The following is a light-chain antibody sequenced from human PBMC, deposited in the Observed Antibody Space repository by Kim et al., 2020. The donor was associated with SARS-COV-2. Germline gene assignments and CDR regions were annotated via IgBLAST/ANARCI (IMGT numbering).Light chain of an antibody. J-gene: IGKJ2*01. CDR3: QQYFSTPHT. CDR2: WAS. CDR1: QSVLYSSNNKNY. V-gene: IGKV4-1*01. Sequence: RATINCKSSQSVLYSSNNKNYLAWYQQKPGQPPKLLIYWASTRQSGVPDPFSGSGSGTDFTLTISSLRAEDVAVYYCQQYFSTPHTFGQGTKLEI.